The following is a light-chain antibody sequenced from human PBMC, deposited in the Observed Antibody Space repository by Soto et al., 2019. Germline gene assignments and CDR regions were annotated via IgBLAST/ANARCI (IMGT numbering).Light chain of an antibody. CDR3: SSYTSSSTVV. Sequence: SVLTQPASVSGSPGQSITISCTGTSSDIGGYDYVCWYQQRPGKAPKLIIYDVTNRPSGVSNRFSASKSGNTASLSISGLQAEDEAGYYCSSYTSSSTVVFGGGTKVTVL. V-gene: IGLV2-14*01. CDR1: SSDIGGYDY. CDR2: DVT. J-gene: IGLJ2*01.